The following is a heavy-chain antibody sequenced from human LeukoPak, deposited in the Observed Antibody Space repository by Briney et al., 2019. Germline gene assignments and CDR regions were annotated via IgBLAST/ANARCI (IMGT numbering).Heavy chain of an antibody. CDR1: GYTFTGYY. V-gene: IGHV1-2*02. Sequence: VASVKVSFKASGYTFTGYYMHWVRQAPGQGLEWMGWINPNSGGTNYAQKFQGRVTMTRDTSISTAYMELSRLRSDDTAVYYCARDGSRVGYDSSGYYYSPKMLFDIWGQGTMVTVSS. CDR2: INPNSGGT. J-gene: IGHJ3*02. D-gene: IGHD3-22*01. CDR3: ARDGSRVGYDSSGYYYSPKMLFDI.